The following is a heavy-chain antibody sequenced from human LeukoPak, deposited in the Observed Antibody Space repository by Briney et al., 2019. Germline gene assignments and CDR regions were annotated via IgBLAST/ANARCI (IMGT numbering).Heavy chain of an antibody. CDR3: ARDARYCSSTSCYTPPYYYYYMDV. CDR2: ISSSSSYI. J-gene: IGHJ6*03. CDR1: GFTFSDYY. Sequence: GGSLRLSCAASGFTFSDYYMSWIRQAPGKGLEWVSSISSSSSYIYYADSVKGRFTISRDNAKNSLYLQMNSLRAEDTAVYYCARDARYCSSTSCYTPPYYYYYMDVWGKGTTVTVSS. V-gene: IGHV3-11*06. D-gene: IGHD2-2*02.